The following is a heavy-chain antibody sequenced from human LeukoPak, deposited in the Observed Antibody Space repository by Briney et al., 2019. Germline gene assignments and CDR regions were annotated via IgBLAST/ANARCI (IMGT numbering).Heavy chain of an antibody. V-gene: IGHV3-7*05. CDR1: GCPVRNYW. CDR2: IKQDGSEK. Sequence: GGSLRLSCAASGCPVRNYWMIGVPQAPGKGLEWVGNIKQDGSEKRYADSVRGRFSISRDNAQTSLYLQMNSLRAEDTAVYYCARASDPWLQLTWGQGTLVSVSS. D-gene: IGHD5-24*01. CDR3: ARASDPWLQLT. J-gene: IGHJ5*02.